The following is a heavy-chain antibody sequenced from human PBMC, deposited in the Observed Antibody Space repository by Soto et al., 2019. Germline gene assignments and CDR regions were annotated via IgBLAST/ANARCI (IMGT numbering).Heavy chain of an antibody. V-gene: IGHV1-8*01. J-gene: IGHJ6*02. CDR3: ARGFPRLSRNTYYYYGMDV. Sequence: ASVKVSCKASGYTFTSYDINWVRQATGQGLEWMGWMNPNSGNTGYAQKFQGRVTMTRNTSISTAYMELSSLRSEDTAVYYCARGFPRLSRNTYYYYGMDVWCQGTTVTVS. CDR2: MNPNSGNT. D-gene: IGHD3-16*02. CDR1: GYTFTSYD.